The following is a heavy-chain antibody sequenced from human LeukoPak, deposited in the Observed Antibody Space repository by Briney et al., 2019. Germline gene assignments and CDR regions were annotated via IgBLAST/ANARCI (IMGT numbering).Heavy chain of an antibody. J-gene: IGHJ4*02. Sequence: PAGSLRLSCAASGFSFSSYTMNWVRQASGKGLQYVSAITNNGGTTYYADSVKGRFTISRDNSKNTLFLQMSTLRAEDTAVYYCVKAYNWNVYSSGDFWGQGTLVTVSS. CDR2: ITNNGGTT. CDR1: GFSFSSYT. CDR3: VKAYNWNVYSSGDF. D-gene: IGHD1-1*01. V-gene: IGHV3-64D*06.